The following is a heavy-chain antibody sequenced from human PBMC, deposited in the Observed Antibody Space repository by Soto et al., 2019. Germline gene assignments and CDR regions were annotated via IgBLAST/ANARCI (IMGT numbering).Heavy chain of an antibody. CDR2: MNPNSGNT. CDR3: ARSLSSSWRFDY. Sequence: QVQLVQSGAEVKKPGASVKVSCKASGYTFTSYDINWVRQATGQGLEWMGWMNPNSGNTGYAQKFQGRVTMTRNTSIRTAYMELSSMRSEDTAVYYCARSLSSSWRFDYWGQGTLVTVSS. D-gene: IGHD6-13*01. CDR1: GYTFTSYD. J-gene: IGHJ4*02. V-gene: IGHV1-8*01.